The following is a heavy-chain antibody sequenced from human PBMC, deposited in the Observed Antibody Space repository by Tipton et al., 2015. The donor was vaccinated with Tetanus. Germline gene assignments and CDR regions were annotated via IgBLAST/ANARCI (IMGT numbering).Heavy chain of an antibody. Sequence: MQLVQSGGEVKKPGESLKISCKGSGYIFNNYWIGWVRQMPGKGLEWMGIIYPGDSDTRYSPSFQGQVTISVDKSISTAYLQWSSLKASDTSMSYCARAHCSDGVCNFDYWGQGALVTVAS. J-gene: IGHJ4*02. D-gene: IGHD2-8*01. CDR1: GYIFNNYW. CDR3: ARAHCSDGVCNFDY. V-gene: IGHV5-51*01. CDR2: IYPGDSDT.